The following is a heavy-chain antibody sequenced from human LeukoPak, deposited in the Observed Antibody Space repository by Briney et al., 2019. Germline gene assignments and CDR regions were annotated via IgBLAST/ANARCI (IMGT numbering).Heavy chain of an antibody. D-gene: IGHD3-10*01. V-gene: IGHV4-4*02. CDR2: IYHSGST. CDR1: GGSISSSNW. J-gene: IGHJ3*02. Sequence: SGTLSLTCAVSGGSISSSNWWSWVRRPPGKGLEWIGEIYHSGSTNYNPSLKSRVTISVDKSKNQFSLKLSSVTAADTAVYYCARSYGSGTYDAFDIWGQGTMVTVSS. CDR3: ARSYGSGTYDAFDI.